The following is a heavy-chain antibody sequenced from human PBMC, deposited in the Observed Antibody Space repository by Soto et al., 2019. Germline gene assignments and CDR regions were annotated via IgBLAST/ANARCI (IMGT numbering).Heavy chain of an antibody. Sequence: QVQLVQSGAEVKKPGSSVKVSCKASGGTFSGYAISWVRQAPGQGLEWMGGIIPIFGTANYAQKFQGRVTITADESTSTAYMELSSLRSEDTAVYYCARERLSSSGYQYFQHWGQGTLVTVSS. CDR1: GGTFSGYA. J-gene: IGHJ1*01. V-gene: IGHV1-69*01. CDR3: ARERLSSSGYQYFQH. D-gene: IGHD3-22*01. CDR2: IIPIFGTA.